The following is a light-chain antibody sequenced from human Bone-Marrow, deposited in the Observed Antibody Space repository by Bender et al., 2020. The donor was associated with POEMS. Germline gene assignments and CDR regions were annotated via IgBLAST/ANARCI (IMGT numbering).Light chain of an antibody. CDR3: QAWDSTTVI. Sequence: SYVLTQPPSVSVAPRKTASITCAGNNIGGESVHWYQQKPGQAPVLVIYYDRDRPSGIPERFSGSNSGNTATLTISRVEAGDEADYYCQAWDSTTVIFGGGTRLTVL. V-gene: IGLV3-21*01. CDR2: YDR. J-gene: IGLJ2*01. CDR1: NIGGES.